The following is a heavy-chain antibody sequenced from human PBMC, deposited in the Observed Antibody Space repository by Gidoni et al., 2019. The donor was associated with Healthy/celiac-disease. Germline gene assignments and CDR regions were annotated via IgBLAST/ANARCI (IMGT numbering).Heavy chain of an antibody. CDR2: ISYDGSNK. J-gene: IGHJ6*03. CDR3: ARALYCSGGSCYDYYYYMDV. D-gene: IGHD2-15*01. CDR1: GFTFSSYA. Sequence: QVQLVESGGGVVQPGRSLRLTCAASGFTFSSYAMHRVRQAPGKGLEWVAVISYDGSNKYYADSVKGRFTISRDNSKNTLYLQMNSLRAEDTAVYYCARALYCSGGSCYDYYYYMDVWGKGTTVTVSS. V-gene: IGHV3-30-3*01.